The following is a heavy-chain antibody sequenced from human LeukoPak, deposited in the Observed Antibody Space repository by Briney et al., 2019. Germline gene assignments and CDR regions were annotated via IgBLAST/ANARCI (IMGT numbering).Heavy chain of an antibody. CDR3: ARQQLVLYYMDV. V-gene: IGHV1-69*05. D-gene: IGHD6-6*01. J-gene: IGHJ6*03. CDR2: IIPIFGTA. Sequence: SSVKVSCKASGGTFSSYAISWVRQAPGQGLEWMGGIIPIFGTANYAQKFQGRVTITTDESTSTAYMELSSLRSEDTAVYYCARQQLVLYYMDVWGKGTTVTVPS. CDR1: GGTFSSYA.